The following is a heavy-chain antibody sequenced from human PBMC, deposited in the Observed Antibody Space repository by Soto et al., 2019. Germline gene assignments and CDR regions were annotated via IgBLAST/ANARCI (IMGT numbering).Heavy chain of an antibody. CDR1: GFSFTAYW. Sequence: LGESLKISCKGSGFSFTAYWIGWVRQMPGKGLEWMGIIYPAASYIIYSPSFQGQVTISADKSISTAYLQWNSLKDSDTAIYYCASAKNGDFYWVFDLWGRGTQVTVSS. J-gene: IGHJ2*01. D-gene: IGHD4-17*01. CDR2: IYPAASYI. V-gene: IGHV5-51*01. CDR3: ASAKNGDFYWVFDL.